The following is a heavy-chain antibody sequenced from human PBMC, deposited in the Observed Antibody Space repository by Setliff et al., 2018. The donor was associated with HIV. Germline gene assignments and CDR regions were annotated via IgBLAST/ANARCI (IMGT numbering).Heavy chain of an antibody. J-gene: IGHJ4*02. D-gene: IGHD3-3*02. Sequence: PGGSLRLSCAASGFTFDDYGFNWVRQAPGKGLEWVSGINYNGESTGYADSVKGRFTISRDNAKNSLYLQMNSLRAEDTALYYCARGRGHLPYYFDYWGQGTLVTVSS. CDR2: INYNGEST. V-gene: IGHV3-20*04. CDR1: GFTFDDYG. CDR3: ARGRGHLPYYFDY.